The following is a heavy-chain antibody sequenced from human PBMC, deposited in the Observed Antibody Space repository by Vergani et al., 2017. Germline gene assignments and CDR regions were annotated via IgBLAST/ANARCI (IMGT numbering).Heavy chain of an antibody. J-gene: IGHJ4*02. CDR3: AKGLAPKKYSSSSFSY. D-gene: IGHD6-6*01. V-gene: IGHV3-9*01. CDR1: GFTFDAYA. CDR2: ISWNSGSI. Sequence: VQLVQSGGGVVQPGGSLRLSCVASGFTFDAYAMHWVRQAPGKGLEWVSGISWNSGSIGYADSVKGRFTISRDNAKNSLYLQMNSLRAEDTALYYCAKGLAPKKYSSSSFSYWGQGTLVTVSS.